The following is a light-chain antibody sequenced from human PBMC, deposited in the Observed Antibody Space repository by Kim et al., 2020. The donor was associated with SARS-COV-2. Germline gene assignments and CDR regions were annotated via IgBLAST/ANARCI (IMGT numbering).Light chain of an antibody. J-gene: IGLJ3*02. Sequence: QTATLTCTGNSNCDGKQGAAWLQKHQCDPPKVLSNRDNNRPSGIPERFSASRSGNTASLTITGLRTEAEADYYCSEWDSSLNAAVFGGGTQLTVL. CDR1: SNCDGKQG. V-gene: IGLV10-54*04. CDR3: SEWDSSLNAAV. CDR2: RDN.